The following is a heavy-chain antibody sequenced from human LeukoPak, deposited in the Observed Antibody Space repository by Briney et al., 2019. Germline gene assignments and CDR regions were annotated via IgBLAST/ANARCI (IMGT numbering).Heavy chain of an antibody. CDR1: GDSIISSSYY. Sequence: SETLSLTCTVSGDSIISSSYYWGWIRQPPGKGPEWIGSFFYRGSTFYNPSLQSRAIISVDTSKNQFSLKLNSVTAADTAVYYCARHATNYDVLTGHRGNWFDPWGQGTLVTVSS. J-gene: IGHJ5*02. V-gene: IGHV4-39*01. CDR3: ARHATNYDVLTGHRGNWFDP. CDR2: FFYRGST. D-gene: IGHD3-9*01.